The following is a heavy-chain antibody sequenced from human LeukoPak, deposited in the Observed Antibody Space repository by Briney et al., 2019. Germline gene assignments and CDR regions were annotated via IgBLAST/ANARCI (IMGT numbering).Heavy chain of an antibody. V-gene: IGHV5-51*01. CDR3: ASRFYSSSSDAFDI. CDR1: GYSFSSYW. D-gene: IGHD6-13*01. J-gene: IGHJ3*02. Sequence: GESLKICCKGSGYSFSSYWIGWLRQMPGEGLEWIGIIYPGDADTRYSPSFQGQVTISADKSISTAYLQWSSLTASDTAMYYCASRFYSSSSDAFDIWGQGTMVTVSS. CDR2: IYPGDADT.